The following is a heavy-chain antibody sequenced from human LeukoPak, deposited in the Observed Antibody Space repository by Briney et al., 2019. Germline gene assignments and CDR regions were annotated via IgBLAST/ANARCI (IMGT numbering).Heavy chain of an antibody. D-gene: IGHD6-13*01. J-gene: IGHJ4*02. CDR2: IYYSGST. Sequence: PSETLSLTCTVSGGSISSYYWSWIRQPPGKGLEWIGYIYYSGSTNYNPSLKSRVTISVDTSKNQFSLNLRSVTAADTAVYYCASFGYSSSWYFDYWGQGTLVTVSS. CDR1: GGSISSYY. V-gene: IGHV4-59*08. CDR3: ASFGYSSSWYFDY.